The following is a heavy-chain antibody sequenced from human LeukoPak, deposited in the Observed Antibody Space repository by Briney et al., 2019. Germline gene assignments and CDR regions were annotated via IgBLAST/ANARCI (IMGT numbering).Heavy chain of an antibody. Sequence: PGGSLRLSCAASGFTFSTSWMSWVRQAPGKGLEWVATIKEDGSEKYYVDSVKGRFTISRDNAKISLYLQMNSLRAEDTAVYYCAKLRSGLSYFDYWGQGTLVTVSS. V-gene: IGHV3-7*02. D-gene: IGHD4-17*01. CDR1: GFTFSTSW. J-gene: IGHJ4*02. CDR3: AKLRSGLSYFDY. CDR2: IKEDGSEK.